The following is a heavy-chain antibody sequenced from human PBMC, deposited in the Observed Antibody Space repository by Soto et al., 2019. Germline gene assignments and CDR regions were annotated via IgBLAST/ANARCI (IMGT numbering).Heavy chain of an antibody. Sequence: PGGSLRLSCGASGFIFSNLDMHWVRQTTEKGLEWVSGIGFAGDTNYSGSVKGRFTISRENAKNSLFLQMNSLRVGDTAVYYCVRGLPWGFDPWGQGTLVTVSS. CDR1: GFIFSNLD. J-gene: IGHJ5*02. D-gene: IGHD1-26*01. CDR3: VRGLPWGFDP. V-gene: IGHV3-13*01. CDR2: IGFAGDT.